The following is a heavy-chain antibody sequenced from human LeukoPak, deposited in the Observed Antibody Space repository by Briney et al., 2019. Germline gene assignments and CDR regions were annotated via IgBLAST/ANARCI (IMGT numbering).Heavy chain of an antibody. CDR1: GGSISSYY. CDR2: IYYSGST. J-gene: IGHJ3*02. CDR3: ARGVVSRGDAFDI. D-gene: IGHD5-12*01. V-gene: IGHV4-59*01. Sequence: PSETLSLTCTVSGGSISSYYWSWIRQPPGKGLEWIGYIYYSGSTNYNPSLKSRVTISVDTSKNQFSLKLSSVTAADTAVYYCARGVVSRGDAFDIWCQGTMVTVSS.